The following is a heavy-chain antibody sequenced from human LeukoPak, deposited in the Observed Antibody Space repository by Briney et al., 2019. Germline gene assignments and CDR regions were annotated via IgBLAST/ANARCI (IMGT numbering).Heavy chain of an antibody. J-gene: IGHJ5*02. V-gene: IGHV3-7*03. CDR1: GLNFNSRW. CDR3: ARDYTGYFP. D-gene: IGHD3-9*01. CDR2: IKEDGSET. Sequence: GGSLRLSCVASGLNFNSRWMDWVRRAPGQGLEWVASIKEDGSETHYVDSVGGRFTISRDNDKNSLYLQMNNLRAEDTAMYYCARDYTGYFPWGQGTLVIVSS.